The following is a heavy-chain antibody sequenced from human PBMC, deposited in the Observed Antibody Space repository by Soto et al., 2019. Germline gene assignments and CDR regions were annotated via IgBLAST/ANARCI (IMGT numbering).Heavy chain of an antibody. Sequence: SETLSLTCTVSGGSVSSSSYYWGWIRQPPGKGLEWIGSIYYSGSTYYNPSLKSRVTISVDTSKNQFSLKLSSVTAADTAVYDCERNQSRSSWDTAYYSYGMDVWGQGTTVT. V-gene: IGHV4-39*01. CDR2: IYYSGST. D-gene: IGHD6-13*01. CDR1: GGSVSSSSYY. CDR3: ERNQSRSSWDTAYYSYGMDV. J-gene: IGHJ6*02.